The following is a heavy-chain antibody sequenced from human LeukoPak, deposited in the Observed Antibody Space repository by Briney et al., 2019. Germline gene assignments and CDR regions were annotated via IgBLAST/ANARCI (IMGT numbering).Heavy chain of an antibody. CDR3: ARDSAYNAFDI. CDR2: INEDGSVK. CDR1: GFTFSRSW. V-gene: IGHV3-7*01. Sequence: GGSLRLSCAASGFTFSRSWMNWVRQASGEGLEWLGNINEDGSVKNYVGSVKGRFTISRDNAKNSLYLQMNSLSAEDSAVYYCARDSAYNAFDIWGQGTMVTVSS. D-gene: IGHD5-12*01. J-gene: IGHJ3*02.